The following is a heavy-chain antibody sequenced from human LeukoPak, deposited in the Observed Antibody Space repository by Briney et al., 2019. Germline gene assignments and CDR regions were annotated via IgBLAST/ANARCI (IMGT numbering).Heavy chain of an antibody. V-gene: IGHV3-23*01. CDR1: GFTFSSYA. Sequence: GGSLRLPCAASGFTFSSYAMSWVRQAPGEGLEWVSAISGSGGSTYYADSVKGRFTISRDNSKNTLYLQMNSLRAEDTAVYYCAKDLHPNYYDSSGYLFIDYWGQGTLVTVSS. J-gene: IGHJ4*02. D-gene: IGHD3-22*01. CDR2: ISGSGGST. CDR3: AKDLHPNYYDSSGYLFIDY.